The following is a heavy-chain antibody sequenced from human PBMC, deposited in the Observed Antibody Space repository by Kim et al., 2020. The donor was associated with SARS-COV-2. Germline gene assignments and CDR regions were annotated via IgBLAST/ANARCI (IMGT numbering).Heavy chain of an antibody. D-gene: IGHD5-18*01. CDR3: ARSSGAAVVSYGY. J-gene: IGHJ4*02. CDR1: GYTFTDYY. Sequence: ASVKVSCKASGYTFTDYYLHWVRQAPGQGLEWMGRINPNSGGTDYAERFQGRVSMTRDTSITIAYMELSSLRSDDTALYYCARSSGAAVVSYGYWGQGTLVTVSS. CDR2: INPNSGGT. V-gene: IGHV1-2*06.